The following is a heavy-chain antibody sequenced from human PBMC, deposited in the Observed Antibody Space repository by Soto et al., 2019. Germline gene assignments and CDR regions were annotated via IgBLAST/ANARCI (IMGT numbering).Heavy chain of an antibody. Sequence: ASVKVSCKASGYTFTSYGISWVRQAPGQGLEWMGWISAYNGNTNYAQKLQGRVTMTTDTSTSTAYMELRSLRSDDTAMYYCARDLSVAGTWITDYWGQGTLVTVSS. D-gene: IGHD6-19*01. CDR3: ARDLSVAGTWITDY. CDR2: ISAYNGNT. CDR1: GYTFTSYG. J-gene: IGHJ4*02. V-gene: IGHV1-18*01.